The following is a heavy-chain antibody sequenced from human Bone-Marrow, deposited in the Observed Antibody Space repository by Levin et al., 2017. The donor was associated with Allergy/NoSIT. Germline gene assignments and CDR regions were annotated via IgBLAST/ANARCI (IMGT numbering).Heavy chain of an antibody. J-gene: IGHJ6*03. CDR1: GYTFTIYG. D-gene: IGHD3-3*01. Sequence: ASVKVSCKASGYTFTIYGITWVRQAPGQGLEWMGWICANNGNTNYAQKFQGRVTMTTDKSTNTAYMELRSLRSDDTAVYYCARVEGGRAWSGYYYYMDVWGRGTTVTVSS. CDR3: ARVEGGRAWSGYYYYMDV. V-gene: IGHV1-18*01. CDR2: ICANNGNT.